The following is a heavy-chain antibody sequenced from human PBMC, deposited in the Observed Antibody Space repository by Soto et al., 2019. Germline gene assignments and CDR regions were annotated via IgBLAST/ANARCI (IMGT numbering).Heavy chain of an antibody. D-gene: IGHD6-19*01. CDR2: INHSGST. CDR1: GGSFSGYY. CDR3: ARGQEYSSGWGGSSSYYFDY. V-gene: IGHV4-34*01. J-gene: IGHJ4*02. Sequence: QVQLQQWGAGLLKPSETLSLTCAVYGGSFSGYYWSWIRQPPGKGLEWIGEINHSGSTNYNPSLKSRVTISVDTSKNQFSRKLSSGTAADTAVYYCARGQEYSSGWGGSSSYYFDYWGQGTLVTVSS.